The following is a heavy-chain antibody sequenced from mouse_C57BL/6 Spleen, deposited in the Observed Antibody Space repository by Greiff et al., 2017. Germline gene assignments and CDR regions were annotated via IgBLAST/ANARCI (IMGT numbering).Heavy chain of an antibody. CDR1: GYTFTGYW. CDR2: ILPGSGST. D-gene: IGHD1-1*01. V-gene: IGHV1-9*01. Sequence: QVQLQQSGAELMKPGASVKLSCKATGYTFTGYWIEWVKQRPGHGLEWIGEILPGSGSTNYNEKFKGKATFTADTSSNTAYMQLSSLTTEDSAIYYCARYGYGSSYRGYYYAMDYWGQGTSVTVSS. J-gene: IGHJ4*01. CDR3: ARYGYGSSYRGYYYAMDY.